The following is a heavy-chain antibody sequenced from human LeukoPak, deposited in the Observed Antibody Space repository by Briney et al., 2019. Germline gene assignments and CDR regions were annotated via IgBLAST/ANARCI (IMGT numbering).Heavy chain of an antibody. CDR1: GGSFSGYY. CDR3: ARGAATIVGYYYGMDV. J-gene: IGHJ6*02. Sequence: SETLSLTCAVYGGSFSGYYWSWIRQPPGKGLEWIGEINHSGSTNYNPSLKSRVTISVDTSKNQFSLKLSSVTAADTAVYYCARGAATIVGYYYGMDVWGQGTTVTVSS. CDR2: INHSGST. D-gene: IGHD5-12*01. V-gene: IGHV4-34*01.